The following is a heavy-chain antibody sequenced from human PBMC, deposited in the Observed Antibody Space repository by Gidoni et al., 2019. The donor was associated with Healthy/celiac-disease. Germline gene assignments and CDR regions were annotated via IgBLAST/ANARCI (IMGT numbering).Heavy chain of an antibody. V-gene: IGHV3-23*01. CDR3: AKDSFFMVQGPHPPDY. D-gene: IGHD3-10*01. CDR1: GFTFSSYA. CDR2: ISGSGGST. Sequence: EVQLLESGGGLVQPGGSLRLSCAASGFTFSSYAMSWVRQAPGKGLEWVSAISGSGGSTYYADSVKGRFTISRDNSKNTLYLQMNSLRAEDTAVYYCAKDSFFMVQGPHPPDYWGQGTLVTVSS. J-gene: IGHJ4*02.